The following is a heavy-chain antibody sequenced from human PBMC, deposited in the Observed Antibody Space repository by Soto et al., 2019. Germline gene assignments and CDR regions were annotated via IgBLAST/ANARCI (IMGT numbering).Heavy chain of an antibody. V-gene: IGHV3-74*01. CDR3: ARGGLEPFDY. CDR2: INDYGTTI. D-gene: IGHD1-1*01. Sequence: GSLRLSCAASGFTLGNYWMHWVRQAPGKGLVWVSRINDYGTTINYAESVGGRFIISRDDAKSEVYLQMNNLRAEDSAVYYCARGGLEPFDYWGQGALVTVSS. J-gene: IGHJ4*02. CDR1: GFTLGNYW.